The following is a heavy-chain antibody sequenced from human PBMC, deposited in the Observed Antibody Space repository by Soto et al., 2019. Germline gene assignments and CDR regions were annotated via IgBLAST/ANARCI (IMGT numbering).Heavy chain of an antibody. CDR2: ISWDGGST. J-gene: IGHJ4*02. V-gene: IGHV3-43*01. CDR3: AKDGRKRYGSGFDY. D-gene: IGHD3-10*01. CDR1: GFTFDDYT. Sequence: EVQLVESGGVVVQPGGSLRLSCAASGFTFDDYTMPWVRQAPGKGLEWVSLISWDGGSTYYADSVKGRFTIARDNSKNSLYLQMNSLRTEDTALYYCAKDGRKRYGSGFDYWGQGTLVTVSS.